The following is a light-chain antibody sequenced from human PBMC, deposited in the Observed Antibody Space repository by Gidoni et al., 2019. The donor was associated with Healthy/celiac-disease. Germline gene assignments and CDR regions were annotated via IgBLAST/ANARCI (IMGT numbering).Light chain of an antibody. V-gene: IGKV3-20*01. CDR2: VAS. CDR1: QSVSSSY. J-gene: IGKJ4*01. CDR3: QQYGSSPPLT. Sequence: EIVLTQSPGPLSLSQGERATLSCRASQSVSSSYLAWYQQKPGPAPKLLIYVASSRASGIPDRFSGSGSGTDFTLTISRLEPEDFAVYYCQQYGSSPPLTFGGGTKVEIK.